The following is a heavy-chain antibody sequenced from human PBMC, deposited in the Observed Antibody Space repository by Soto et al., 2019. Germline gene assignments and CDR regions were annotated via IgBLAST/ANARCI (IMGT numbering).Heavy chain of an antibody. D-gene: IGHD3-3*01. J-gene: IGHJ6*03. V-gene: IGHV3-23*01. CDR3: ANRPDFWSGYYYYYMDV. CDR2: ISGSGGST. CDR1: GFTFSSYA. Sequence: GGSLRLSCAASGFTFSSYAMSWVRQAPGKGLEWVSAISGSGGSTYYADSVKGRFTISRDNSKNTLYLQMNSLRAEDTAVYYCANRPDFWSGYYYYYMDVWGKGTTVTVSS.